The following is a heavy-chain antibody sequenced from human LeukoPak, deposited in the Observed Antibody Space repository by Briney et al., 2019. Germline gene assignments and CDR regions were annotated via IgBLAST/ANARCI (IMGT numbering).Heavy chain of an antibody. V-gene: IGHV3-74*01. J-gene: IGHJ4*02. CDR1: GFTFSTYW. D-gene: IGHD2-21*02. Sequence: GGSPRLSCAASGFTFSTYWMHWVRQAPGKGLVWVSRINSDGSSTNYADSVKGRFTISKDNAKNTLYLQMNSLRAEDTAVYYCARVAYCGGDCYSYQWGQGTLVTVSS. CDR2: INSDGSST. CDR3: ARVAYCGGDCYSYQ.